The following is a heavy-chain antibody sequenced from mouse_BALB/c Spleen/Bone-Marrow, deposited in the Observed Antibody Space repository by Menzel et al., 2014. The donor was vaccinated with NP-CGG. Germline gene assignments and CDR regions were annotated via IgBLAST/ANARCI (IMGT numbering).Heavy chain of an antibody. Sequence: EVKLVESGGGLVQPGGSLKLSCAASGFDFSRYWMSWVRQAPGKGLQWIGEINPESNTINYTPSLKDKFIISRDNAKNTLYLQTSKVRSEDTALYCCARLGYYGWFAYWGQGTLVTASA. V-gene: IGHV4-1*02. J-gene: IGHJ3*01. D-gene: IGHD2-3*01. CDR2: INPESNTI. CDR3: ARLGYYGWFAY. CDR1: GFDFSRYW.